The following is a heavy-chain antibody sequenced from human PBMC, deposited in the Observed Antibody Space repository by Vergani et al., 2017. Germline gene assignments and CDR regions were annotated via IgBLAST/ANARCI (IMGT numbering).Heavy chain of an antibody. CDR3: ARRVDRYCSSTSCYPTPHWYFDL. D-gene: IGHD2-2*01. Sequence: EVQLVPSGAEVKTPGESLKISCKGSGYSFTSYWIGWVRQMPGKGLEWMGIIYPGDSDTRYSPSFQGQVTISADKSISTAYLQWSSLKASDTAMYYCARRVDRYCSSTSCYPTPHWYFDLWGRGTLVTVSS. V-gene: IGHV5-51*01. CDR2: IYPGDSDT. CDR1: GYSFTSYW. J-gene: IGHJ2*01.